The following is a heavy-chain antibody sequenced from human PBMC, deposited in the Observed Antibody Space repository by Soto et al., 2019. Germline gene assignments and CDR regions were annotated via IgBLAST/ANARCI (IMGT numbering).Heavy chain of an antibody. CDR1: GFSFRTYW. V-gene: IGHV3-7*05. CDR3: VRDGREYGDRTAPGILDV. Sequence: EVQLVESGGGSVQRGGSLRVSCAASGFSFRTYWMTWVRQAPGKGLERMASINQEGTEKYYVDSVRARFTISRDSAENTLYLQMNSLRAEDTAVYYCVRDGREYGDRTAPGILDVWGQGTTIIVSS. CDR2: INQEGTEK. J-gene: IGHJ6*02. D-gene: IGHD4-17*01.